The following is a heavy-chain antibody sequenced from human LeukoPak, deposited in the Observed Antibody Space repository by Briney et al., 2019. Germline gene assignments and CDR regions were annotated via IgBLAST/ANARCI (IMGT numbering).Heavy chain of an antibody. CDR2: ISGSGGST. J-gene: IGHJ3*02. CDR1: GFTFSSCA. D-gene: IGHD4-17*01. V-gene: IGHV3-23*01. Sequence: GGSLRLSCAGSGFTFSSCAVSWVRQAPGKGLEWVSAISGSGGSTYYADSVKGRFTISRDNSKNTLYLQMNSLRAEDTAVYYCAKRHYGDSDLDAFDIWGQGTMVTVSS. CDR3: AKRHYGDSDLDAFDI.